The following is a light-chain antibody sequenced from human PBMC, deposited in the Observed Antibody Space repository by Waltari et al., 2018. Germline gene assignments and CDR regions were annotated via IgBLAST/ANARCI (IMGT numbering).Light chain of an antibody. CDR1: RPNIGNKY. Sequence: QSVFTQPPSVSAAPGQGVTIPCSGCRPNIGNKYVSWYRQFPGTAPKLLIYENTERPSGIPGRYSGSKSGTSATLDITGLQAGDEADYYCGTWDSSLSGAVFGGGTHLTVL. CDR2: ENT. V-gene: IGLV1-51*02. CDR3: GTWDSSLSGAV. J-gene: IGLJ7*01.